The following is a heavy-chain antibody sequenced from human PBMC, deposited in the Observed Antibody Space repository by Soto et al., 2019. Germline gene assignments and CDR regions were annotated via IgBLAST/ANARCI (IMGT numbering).Heavy chain of an antibody. J-gene: IGHJ4*02. V-gene: IGHV4-59*11. CDR1: GGSFRGHY. D-gene: IGHD5-12*01. CDR3: ARMEGATISFFDY. CDR2: IYDSGIT. Sequence: SETLSLTCTVSGGSFRGHYWGWVRQPPGKGLEWIGNIYDSGITNYDPSLKSRVTMSIDMSKNQFSLNLSSVTAADTAVYYCARMEGATISFFDYWGQGSLVTVSS.